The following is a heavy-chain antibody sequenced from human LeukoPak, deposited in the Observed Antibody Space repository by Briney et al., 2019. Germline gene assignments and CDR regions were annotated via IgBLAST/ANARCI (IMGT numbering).Heavy chain of an antibody. CDR1: GFSVSNNY. CDR3: AKDLGAGGGSVFNY. Sequence: GGSLRLSCAVSGFSVSNNYMNWVRQAPGKGLEWVSLIYSHGGTPYADSVKGRFTISKDNSKSTLSLQMNSLRAEDTAIYYCAKDLGAGGGSVFNYWGQGALVTVSS. D-gene: IGHD3-10*01. CDR2: IYSHGGT. J-gene: IGHJ4*02. V-gene: IGHV3-53*01.